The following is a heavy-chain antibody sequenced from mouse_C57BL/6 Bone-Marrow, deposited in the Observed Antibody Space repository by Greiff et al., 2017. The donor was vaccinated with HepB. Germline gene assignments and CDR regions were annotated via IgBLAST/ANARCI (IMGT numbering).Heavy chain of an antibody. CDR1: GYSITSGYY. CDR3: ARGLTGTRFAY. D-gene: IGHD4-1*01. CDR2: ISYDGSN. Sequence: EVKLMESGPGLVKPSQSLSLTCSVTGYSITSGYYWNWIRQFPGNKLEWMGYISYDGSNNYNPSLKNRISITRDTSKNQFFLKLNSVTTEDTATYYCARGLTGTRFAYWGQGTLVTVSA. J-gene: IGHJ3*01. V-gene: IGHV3-6*01.